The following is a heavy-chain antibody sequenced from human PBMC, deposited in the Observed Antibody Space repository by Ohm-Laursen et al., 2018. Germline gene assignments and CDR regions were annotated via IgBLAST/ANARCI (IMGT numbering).Heavy chain of an antibody. Sequence: SLRLSCAASGFTFDDYAMHWVRQAPGKGLEWVSGISWNSGSIGYADSVKGRFTISRDNAKNSLYLQMNSLRAEDTALYYCAKDSLGGDFWSGYYYYYGMDVWGQGTTVTVSS. CDR3: AKDSLGGDFWSGYYYYYGMDV. D-gene: IGHD3-3*01. J-gene: IGHJ6*02. CDR1: GFTFDDYA. CDR2: ISWNSGSI. V-gene: IGHV3-9*01.